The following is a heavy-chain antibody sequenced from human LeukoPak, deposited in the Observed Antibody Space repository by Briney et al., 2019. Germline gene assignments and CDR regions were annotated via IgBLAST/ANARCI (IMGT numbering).Heavy chain of an antibody. J-gene: IGHJ4*02. Sequence: GGSLRLSCAASGFTFRNYVMTWVRQAPGKGLEWVSLISDGGGSTHYADSVKGRFTISRDNSKNTLYLQMNSLRAEDTAVYYCAQRVQSGWHFDYWGQGTLVTVSS. CDR1: GFTFRNYV. CDR2: ISDGGGST. V-gene: IGHV3-23*01. D-gene: IGHD6-19*01. CDR3: AQRVQSGWHFDY.